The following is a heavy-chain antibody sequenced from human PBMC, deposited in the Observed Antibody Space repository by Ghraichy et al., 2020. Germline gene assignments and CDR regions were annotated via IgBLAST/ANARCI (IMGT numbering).Heavy chain of an antibody. CDR1: GFTFSDYY. D-gene: IGHD1-20*01. Sequence: GGSLRLSCAASGFTFSDYYMSWIRQAPGKGLEWVSYISSSGSTIYYADSVKGRFTISRDNAKNSLYLQMNSLRAEDMAVYYCARHLNWNDENYYYGMDVWGQGTTVTVSS. CDR2: ISSSGSTI. CDR3: ARHLNWNDENYYYGMDV. J-gene: IGHJ6*02. V-gene: IGHV3-11*01.